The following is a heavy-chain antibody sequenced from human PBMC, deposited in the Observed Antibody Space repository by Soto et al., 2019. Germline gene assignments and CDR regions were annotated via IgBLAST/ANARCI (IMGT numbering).Heavy chain of an antibody. V-gene: IGHV3-30-3*01. CDR2: ISYDGSNK. CDR1: GFTFSSYA. CDR3: ARDLDSSVWRLPPYYYGMDV. J-gene: IGHJ6*02. Sequence: GGSLRLSCAASGFTFSSYAMHWVRQAPGKGLEWVAVISYDGSNKYYADSVKGRFTISRDNSKNTLYLQMNSLRAEDTAVYYCARDLDSSVWRLPPYYYGMDVWGQGTTVTVSS. D-gene: IGHD6-19*01.